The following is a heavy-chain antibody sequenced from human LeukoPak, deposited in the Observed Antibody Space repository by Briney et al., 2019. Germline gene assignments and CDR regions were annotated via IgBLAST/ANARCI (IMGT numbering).Heavy chain of an antibody. D-gene: IGHD1-26*01. CDR2: IQNSDT. Sequence: PPETLSLTCTVSGGSISTYHWNWIRQPAGKGLEWIGRIQNSDTNYNPSLKSRVIISVDTSKKQFSLKLSSVTAADTAVYYCARRTDSGSCNWFDHWGQGTLVTVSS. CDR1: GGSISTYH. V-gene: IGHV4-4*07. J-gene: IGHJ5*02. CDR3: ARRTDSGSCNWFDH.